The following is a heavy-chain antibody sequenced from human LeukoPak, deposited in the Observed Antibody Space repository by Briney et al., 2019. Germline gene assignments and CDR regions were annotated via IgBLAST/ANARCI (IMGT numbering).Heavy chain of an antibody. J-gene: IGHJ4*02. CDR2: IYYSGST. D-gene: IGHD1-14*01. V-gene: IGHV4-59*01. CDR1: GGSFSSYY. CDR3: ARGGCGITCFDY. Sequence: SETLSLTCAVYGGSFSSYYWSWIRQPPGKGLEWIGYIYYSGSTNYNPSLKSRVTISVDTSKNQFSLKLSSVTAADTAVYYCARGGCGITCFDYWGQGTLVTVSS.